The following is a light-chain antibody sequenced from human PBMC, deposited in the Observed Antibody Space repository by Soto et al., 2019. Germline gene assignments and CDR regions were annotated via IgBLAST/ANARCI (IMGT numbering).Light chain of an antibody. CDR3: AAWDDSLSGRV. CDR2: RNN. V-gene: IGLV1-47*01. Sequence: QSVLTQPPSASGTPGQRVTISCSGSSSSIGSNFVYWYQQLPGTAPKLLIYRNNQRPSGVPDRFSGSESGTSASLAISGLRSEDEADYYCAAWDDSLSGRVFGGGTKLTVL. J-gene: IGLJ2*01. CDR1: SSSIGSNF.